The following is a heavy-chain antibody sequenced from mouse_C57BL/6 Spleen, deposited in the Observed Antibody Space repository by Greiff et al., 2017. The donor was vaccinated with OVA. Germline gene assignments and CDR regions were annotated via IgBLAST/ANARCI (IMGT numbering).Heavy chain of an antibody. CDR1: GFTFSDYY. CDR2: INYDGSST. J-gene: IGHJ1*03. CDR3: ARYYYGREYFDV. V-gene: IGHV5-16*01. Sequence: EVHLVESEGGLVQPGSSMKLSCTASGFTFSDYYMAWVRQVPEKGLEWVANINYDGSSTYYLDSLKSRFIISRDNAKNILYLQMSSLKSEDTATYYCARYYYGREYFDVWGTGTTVTVSS. D-gene: IGHD1-1*01.